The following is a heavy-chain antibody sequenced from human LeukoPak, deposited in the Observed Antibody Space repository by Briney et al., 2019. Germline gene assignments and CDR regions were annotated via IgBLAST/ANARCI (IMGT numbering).Heavy chain of an antibody. Sequence: SETLSLTCTVSGGSVSSGSYYWSWIRQPPGKGLEWIGYIYYSGSTNYNPSLKSRVTISVDTSKNQFSLKLSSVTAADTAVYYCARDPTGTTPYYIDLWGPGTLVTVSS. V-gene: IGHV4-61*01. CDR3: ARDPTGTTPYYIDL. J-gene: IGHJ4*02. D-gene: IGHD1-1*01. CDR1: GGSVSSGSYY. CDR2: IYYSGST.